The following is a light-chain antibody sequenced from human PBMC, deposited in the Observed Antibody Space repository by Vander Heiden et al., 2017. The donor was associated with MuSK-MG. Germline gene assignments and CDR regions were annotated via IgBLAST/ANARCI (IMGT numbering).Light chain of an antibody. Sequence: DIQMTQSPSSLSASVGDRVTITCQASQDISNYLNWYQQKPGKAPKLLIYDASNLETGVPSRFSGSGSGTDFTFTISSLQPEDIATYYWQQDDNLYTFGQGTKLEIK. V-gene: IGKV1-33*01. CDR2: DAS. J-gene: IGKJ2*01. CDR3: QQDDNLYT. CDR1: QDISNY.